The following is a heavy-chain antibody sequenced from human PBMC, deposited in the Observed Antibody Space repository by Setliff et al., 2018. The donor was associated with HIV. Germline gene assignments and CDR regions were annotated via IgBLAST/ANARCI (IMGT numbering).Heavy chain of an antibody. Sequence: ASVKVSCKASGYTFTSYAMNWVRQAPGQGLEWMGWINTNTGNPTYAQGFTGRFVFSLDTSVSTAYLQISSLKAEDTSVYYCARMATVYYYYMDVWGKGTTVTVSS. CDR3: ARMATVYYYYMDV. D-gene: IGHD4-4*01. CDR2: INTNTGNP. J-gene: IGHJ6*03. CDR1: GYTFTSYA. V-gene: IGHV7-4-1*02.